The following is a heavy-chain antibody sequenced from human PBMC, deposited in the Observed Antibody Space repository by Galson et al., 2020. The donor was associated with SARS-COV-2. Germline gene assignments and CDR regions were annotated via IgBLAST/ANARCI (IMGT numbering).Heavy chain of an antibody. CDR3: ASRTVGAPSDDTFDM. CDR2: INAADSDT. V-gene: IGHV5-51*01. J-gene: IGHJ3*02. D-gene: IGHD1-26*01. Sequence: HGESLKISCTGSEYIFTNYWIAWVRRVPGKGLEYMGIINAADSDTRYSPSFQGQATISVDKSTNTAFLQWSSLKPSDSAIYYCASRTVGAPSDDTFDMLGQGTKVSVSS. CDR1: EYIFTNYW.